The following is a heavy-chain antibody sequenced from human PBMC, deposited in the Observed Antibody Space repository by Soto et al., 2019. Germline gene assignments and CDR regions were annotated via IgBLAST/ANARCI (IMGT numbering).Heavy chain of an antibody. V-gene: IGHV4-31*03. CDR1: PGAINIGTYY. CDR2: ISHSGST. CDR3: AREPSI. Sequence: QVQLQEAGPGLVKSSQTLSLTCTFSPGAINIGTYYWSWIRQHPGKGLEWIGYISHSGSTYYNPSVRSRLTISVDTSKNQFSLKLSSVTAADTAVYYCAREPSIWGPGTLVTVSS. J-gene: IGHJ4*02.